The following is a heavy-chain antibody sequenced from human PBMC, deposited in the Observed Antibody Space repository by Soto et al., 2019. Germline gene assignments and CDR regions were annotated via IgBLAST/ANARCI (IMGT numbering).Heavy chain of an antibody. Sequence: EVQLVESGGVLIQPGGSLRLSCAASGFTVSSNYMNWVRQAPGKGLEWVSVIHSVGSTNYADSVKGRFTISRDNSKNMLNLQMNSLRAEDTAVYYGARDGRYGGFDYWGQGTLVTVSS. CDR2: IHSVGST. J-gene: IGHJ4*02. D-gene: IGHD4-17*01. V-gene: IGHV3-53*01. CDR1: GFTVSSNY. CDR3: ARDGRYGGFDY.